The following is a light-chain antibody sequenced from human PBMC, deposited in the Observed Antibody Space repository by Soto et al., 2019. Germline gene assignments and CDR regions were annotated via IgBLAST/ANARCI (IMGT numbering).Light chain of an antibody. CDR2: DAS. CDR1: QSVGTY. Sequence: EIVLTQSPATLSLSPGERAILSCRASQSVGTYLAWYQQKPGQAPRLLIYDASNRATGIPARFGGSGSGTDFTLTISRLEPEDFAVYYCQQFGYTLTFGGGTKVDIK. V-gene: IGKV3-11*01. J-gene: IGKJ4*01. CDR3: QQFGYTLT.